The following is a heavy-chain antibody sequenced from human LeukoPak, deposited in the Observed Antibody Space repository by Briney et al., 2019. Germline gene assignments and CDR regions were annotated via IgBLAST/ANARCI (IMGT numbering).Heavy chain of an antibody. CDR3: ARGVTGIYYYYXMDV. Sequence: ASVKVSCKASGYIFTGYYIHWVRQAPGQGLEWMGWINPNSGDTNYAQKFQGEVTMTRDTSISTAYMELSRLRSDDTAVYYCARGVTGIYYYYXMDVWGKGTTVTVS. CDR1: GYIFTGYY. CDR2: INPNSGDT. J-gene: IGHJ6*03. V-gene: IGHV1-2*02. D-gene: IGHD3-10*01.